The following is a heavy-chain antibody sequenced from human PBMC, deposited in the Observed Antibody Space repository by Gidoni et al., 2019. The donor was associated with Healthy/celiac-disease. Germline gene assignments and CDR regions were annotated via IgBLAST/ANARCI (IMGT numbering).Heavy chain of an antibody. V-gene: IGHV3-66*01. Sequence: EVPLVESGGGLVPPGGSLRLSCAAPGFTVSSNYMSWVRQAPGKGLEWVSVIYSGGSTYYADSVKGRFTISRDNSKNTLYLQMNSLRAEDTAVYYCARDEAVAGRDYWGQGTLVTVSS. CDR1: GFTVSSNY. CDR2: IYSGGST. D-gene: IGHD6-19*01. CDR3: ARDEAVAGRDY. J-gene: IGHJ4*02.